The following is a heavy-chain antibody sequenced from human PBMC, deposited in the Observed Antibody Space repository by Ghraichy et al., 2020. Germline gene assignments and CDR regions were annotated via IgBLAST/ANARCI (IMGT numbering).Heavy chain of an antibody. CDR3: ARDGIAMAVAAPFDY. V-gene: IGHV3-33*01. D-gene: IGHD6-19*01. CDR1: GFTYSSYG. CDR2: IWYDGSNK. Sequence: GESLNISCAASGFTYSSYGMHWVRQAPGKGLEWVAVIWYDGSNKYYADSVKGRFTISRDNSKNTLYLQMNSLRAEDTAVYYCARDGIAMAVAAPFDYWGQGTLVTVSS. J-gene: IGHJ4*02.